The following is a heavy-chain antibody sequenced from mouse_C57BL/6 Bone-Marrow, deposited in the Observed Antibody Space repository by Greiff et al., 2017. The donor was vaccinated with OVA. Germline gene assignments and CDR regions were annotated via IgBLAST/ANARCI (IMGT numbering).Heavy chain of an antibody. CDR3: TTAVMGSSSYFDY. Sequence: EVQRVESGAELVRPGASVKLSCTASGFNIKDDYMHWVKQRPEQGLEWIGWIDPENGDTEYASKFQGKATITADTSSNTAYLQLSSLTSEDTAVYYCTTAVMGSSSYFDYWGQGTTLTVSS. V-gene: IGHV14-4*01. CDR1: GFNIKDDY. D-gene: IGHD1-1*01. J-gene: IGHJ2*01. CDR2: IDPENGDT.